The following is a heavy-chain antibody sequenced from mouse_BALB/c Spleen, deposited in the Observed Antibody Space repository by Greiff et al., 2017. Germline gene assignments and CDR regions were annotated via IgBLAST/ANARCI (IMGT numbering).Heavy chain of an antibody. J-gene: IGHJ3*01. Sequence: VKLMESGAELARPGASVKMSCKASGYTFTSYTMHWVKQRPGQGLEWIGYINPSSGYTNYNQKFKDKATLTADKSSSTAYMQLSSLTSEDSAVYYCASYGNYERGFAYWGQGTLVTVSA. CDR1: GYTFTSYT. D-gene: IGHD2-1*01. V-gene: IGHV1-4*01. CDR3: ASYGNYERGFAY. CDR2: INPSSGYT.